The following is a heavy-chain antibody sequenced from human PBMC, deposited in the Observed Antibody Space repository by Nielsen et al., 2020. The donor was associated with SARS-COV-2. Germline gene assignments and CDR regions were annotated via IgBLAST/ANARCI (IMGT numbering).Heavy chain of an antibody. J-gene: IGHJ4*02. Sequence: ASVKVSCKASGYTFTSYAMHWVRQAPGQRLEWMGWISAYNGNTNYAQKLQGRVTMTTDTSTSTAYMELRSLRSDDTAVYYCAKRGVGTTLDYWGQGTLVTVSS. CDR2: ISAYNGNT. CDR3: AKRGVGTTLDY. CDR1: GYTFTSYA. D-gene: IGHD1-1*01. V-gene: IGHV1-18*01.